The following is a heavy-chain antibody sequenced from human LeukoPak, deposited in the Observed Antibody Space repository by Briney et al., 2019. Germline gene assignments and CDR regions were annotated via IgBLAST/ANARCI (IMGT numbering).Heavy chain of an antibody. Sequence: NPSETLSLTCTVSGDSISSSNSYWGWIRQPPGKGLEWIGSIYHSGSTYYNPSLKSRVTISVDTSKNQFSLKLSSVTAADTAVYYCAREVTVTTQEGATYYYYYMDVWGKGTTVTVSS. D-gene: IGHD4-17*01. CDR1: GDSISSSNSY. CDR2: IYHSGST. V-gene: IGHV4-39*07. J-gene: IGHJ6*03. CDR3: AREVTVTTQEGATYYYYYMDV.